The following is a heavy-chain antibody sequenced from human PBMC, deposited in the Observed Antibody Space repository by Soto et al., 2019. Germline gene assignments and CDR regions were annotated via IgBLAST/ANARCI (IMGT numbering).Heavy chain of an antibody. V-gene: IGHV1-69*02. J-gene: IGHJ2*01. Sequence: QVQLVHSGAEVKKPGSSVKVSCKASGGTFSSYTISWVRQAPGQGLEWMGRIIPILGIANYAQKFQGRVTITADKSTSTAYMELSSLRSEETAVYYCARAGGRKNWYFDLWGRGTLVTVSS. CDR2: IIPILGIA. CDR3: ARAGGRKNWYFDL. D-gene: IGHD2-8*02. CDR1: GGTFSSYT.